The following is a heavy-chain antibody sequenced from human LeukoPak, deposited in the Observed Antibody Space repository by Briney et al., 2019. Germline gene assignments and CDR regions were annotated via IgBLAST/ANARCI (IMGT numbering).Heavy chain of an antibody. CDR3: ARVGSCSSGWSTRYAFDI. CDR1: GGTFSSYA. D-gene: IGHD6-19*01. J-gene: IGHJ3*02. Sequence: ASVKVSCKASGGTFSSYAISWVRQAPGQGLEWMGGIIPIFGTANYAQKFQGRVTITADESTSTAYMELRSLRSDDTAVYYCARVGSCSSGWSTRYAFDIWGQGTMVTVSS. CDR2: IIPIFGTA. V-gene: IGHV1-69*01.